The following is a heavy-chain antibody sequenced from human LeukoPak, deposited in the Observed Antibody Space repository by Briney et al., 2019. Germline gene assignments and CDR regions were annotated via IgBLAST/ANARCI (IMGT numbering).Heavy chain of an antibody. D-gene: IGHD1-26*01. CDR3: ASFGWELLFDY. CDR1: GFTFSSYN. V-gene: IGHV3-48*04. J-gene: IGHJ4*02. Sequence: GGSLRLSCAASGFTFSSYNMNWVRQAPGKGLEWVSYITSSSTTIYYADSVKGRFTISRDNARNSLYLQMNSLRAEDTAVYYCASFGWELLFDYWGQGTLVTVSS. CDR2: ITSSSTTI.